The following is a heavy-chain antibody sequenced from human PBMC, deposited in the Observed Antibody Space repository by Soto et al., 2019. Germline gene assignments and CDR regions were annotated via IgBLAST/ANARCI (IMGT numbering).Heavy chain of an antibody. V-gene: IGHV4-31*03. D-gene: IGHD3-3*01. Sequence: QVQLQESGPGLVKPSQTLSLTCTVSGGSISSGDYYWSWIRQHPGKGLEWIGYIYYSGSTYYNPSLKRRVTISVDTSKNQSSPKLSSVTAAHTAVYYCARWWSGSRQGFDPWGQGTLVTVSS. CDR3: ARWWSGSRQGFDP. CDR2: IYYSGST. J-gene: IGHJ5*02. CDR1: GGSISSGDYY.